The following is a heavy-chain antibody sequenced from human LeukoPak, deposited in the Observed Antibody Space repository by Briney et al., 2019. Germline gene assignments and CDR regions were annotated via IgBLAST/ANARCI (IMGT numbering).Heavy chain of an antibody. Sequence: GASVKVSCKVSGSTLSEVSIHWVRQAPGEGLEYVGGSDPEDGETFHAQNFQGRVSMTEDTSTDTAYMELSSLRSEDTAVYLYVTERARLFWYFDLWGRGTLVTVSS. J-gene: IGHJ2*01. CDR3: VTERARLFWYFDL. CDR2: SDPEDGET. V-gene: IGHV1-24*01. CDR1: GSTLSEVS. D-gene: IGHD1-1*01.